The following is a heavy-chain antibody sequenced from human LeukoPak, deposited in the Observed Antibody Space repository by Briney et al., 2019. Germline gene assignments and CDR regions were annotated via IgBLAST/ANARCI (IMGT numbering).Heavy chain of an antibody. V-gene: IGHV3-74*01. CDR2: INSDGSST. J-gene: IGHJ5*02. Sequence: GGSLRLSCAASGFTFSSYWMNWVRQAPGKGLVWVSRINSDGSSTSYADSVKGRFTISRNNAKNTLYLQMNSLRAEDTAVYYCARDIIPYCGGDCYDNWFDPWGQGTLVTVSS. D-gene: IGHD2-21*02. CDR1: GFTFSSYW. CDR3: ARDIIPYCGGDCYDNWFDP.